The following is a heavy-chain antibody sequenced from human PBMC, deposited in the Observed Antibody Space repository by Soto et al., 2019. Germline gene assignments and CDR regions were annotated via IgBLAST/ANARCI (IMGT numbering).Heavy chain of an antibody. CDR3: ACSGSPIPSPIDY. J-gene: IGHJ4*02. CDR2: IIPIFGTA. CDR1: GGTFSSYA. V-gene: IGHV1-69*13. Sequence: GASVKVSCKASGGTFSSYAISWVRQAPGQGLEWMGGIIPIFGTANYAQKFQGRVTITADESTSTAYMELSSLRSEDTAVYYCACSGSPIPSPIDYWGQGTLVTVSS. D-gene: IGHD1-26*01.